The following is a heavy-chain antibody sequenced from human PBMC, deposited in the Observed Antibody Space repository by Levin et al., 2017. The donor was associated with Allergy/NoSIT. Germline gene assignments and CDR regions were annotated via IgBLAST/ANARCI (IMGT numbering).Heavy chain of an antibody. V-gene: IGHV4-59*01. CDR3: AGDRGDTSPPYGLDV. CDR1: GDSLRSYY. J-gene: IGHJ6*02. CDR2: MSSRGRT. Sequence: GSLRLSCSVSGDSLRSYYWTWIRQPPGKGLEWIGHMSSRGRTDYSPSLKGRVTISLDTSKNQVSLKLTSVSAADTAVYYCAGDRGDTSPPYGLDVRGQGTTVTVSS. D-gene: IGHD2-2*01.